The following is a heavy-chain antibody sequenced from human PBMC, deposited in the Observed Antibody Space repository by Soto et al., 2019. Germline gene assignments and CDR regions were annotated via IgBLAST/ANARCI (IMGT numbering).Heavy chain of an antibody. V-gene: IGHV3-7*01. J-gene: IGHJ6*02. CDR2: IKQDGSEK. D-gene: IGHD2-2*01. Sequence: GGSLRLSCAASGFTFSSSGMSWVRQAPGKGLEWVANIKQDGSEKYYVDSVKGRFTISRDNAKNSLYLQMNSLRAEDTAVYYCARIGQGVVVVPAAPSSSYYYYGMDVWGQGTTVTVSS. CDR3: ARIGQGVVVVPAAPSSSYYYYGMDV. CDR1: GFTFSSSG.